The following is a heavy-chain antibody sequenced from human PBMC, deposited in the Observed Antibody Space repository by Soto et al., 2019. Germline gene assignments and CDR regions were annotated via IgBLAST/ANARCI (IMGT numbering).Heavy chain of an antibody. D-gene: IGHD6-13*01. Sequence: SETLSLTCAVYNESLSGFYWSWIRQAPGKGLEWIGEINHSGSTHYNPSLKSRVSISADTSKMQFSLTLASVTAADAAVYYCATSSSLFYRYFDYWGQGTLVTVSS. V-gene: IGHV4-34*01. CDR2: INHSGST. CDR1: NESLSGFY. CDR3: ATSSSLFYRYFDY. J-gene: IGHJ4*02.